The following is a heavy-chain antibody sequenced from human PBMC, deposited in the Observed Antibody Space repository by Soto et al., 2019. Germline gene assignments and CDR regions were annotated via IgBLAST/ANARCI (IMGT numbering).Heavy chain of an antibody. J-gene: IGHJ4*02. V-gene: IGHV3-30*04. CDR2: IAYDGRNK. Sequence: QVQLVESGGGVVQPGRSLRLSCAASGFTFSSYAMHWVRPAPGKGLEWVAVIAYDGRNKYYADSVKGRFTISRDNSKNTLYLQMNSLRIEDTAVYYCARELERVFDYWGQGTLVTVSS. CDR1: GFTFSSYA. D-gene: IGHD1-1*01. CDR3: ARELERVFDY.